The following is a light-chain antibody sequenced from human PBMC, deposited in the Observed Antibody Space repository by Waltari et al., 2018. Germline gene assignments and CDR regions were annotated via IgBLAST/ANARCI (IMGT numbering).Light chain of an antibody. Sequence: DIVMTQSPDYLAVSLGERATINCKSNQSVLYSSNNNNYLAWYQQKPRQPPKLLIYWASTRESGVPDRFSGSGSGTDFTLAISSLQAEDVAVYYCQQYYTTPWTFGQGTKVEI. V-gene: IGKV4-1*01. J-gene: IGKJ1*01. CDR2: WAS. CDR3: QQYYTTPWT. CDR1: QSVLYSSNNNNY.